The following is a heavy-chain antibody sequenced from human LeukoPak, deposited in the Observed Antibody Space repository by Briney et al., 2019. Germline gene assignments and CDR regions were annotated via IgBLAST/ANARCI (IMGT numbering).Heavy chain of an antibody. CDR3: ARVVGATKEEYYFDY. CDR2: ISSSTGYI. CDR1: GFTFSSYS. V-gene: IGHV3-21*01. Sequence: KAGGSLRLSCAASGFTFSSYSLNWVRQAPGKGLEWVSSISSSTGYIYYADSVKGRFTISRDNAKNSLYLQMNSLRAEDTAVYYCARVVGATKEEYYFDYWGQGTLVTVSS. J-gene: IGHJ4*02. D-gene: IGHD1-26*01.